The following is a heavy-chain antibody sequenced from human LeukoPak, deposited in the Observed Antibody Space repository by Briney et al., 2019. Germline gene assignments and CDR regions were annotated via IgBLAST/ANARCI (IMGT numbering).Heavy chain of an antibody. V-gene: IGHV4-34*01. CDR2: INARGDT. CDR3: ARGQVPAARGYNWFDP. D-gene: IGHD2-2*01. J-gene: IGHJ5*02. Sequence: SETLFLTCAVYGWSFNDYYWNWVRQPPGKGLEWIGEINARGDTNYNPSLKSRVTISVDSSKNQFSLTLTSMIAADTAIYYCARGQVPAARGYNWFDPWGQGTLVTVSS. CDR1: GWSFNDYY.